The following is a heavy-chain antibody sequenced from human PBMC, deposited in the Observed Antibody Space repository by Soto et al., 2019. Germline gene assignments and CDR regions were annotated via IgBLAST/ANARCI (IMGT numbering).Heavy chain of an antibody. J-gene: IGHJ6*02. V-gene: IGHV1-2*04. CDR2: INPNSGGT. CDR3: ARGNRGGNSAYYYGMDV. D-gene: IGHD2-21*02. Sequence: GASVKVSCKASGYTFTGYYMHWVRQAPGQGLEWMGWINPNSGGTNYAQKFQGWVTMTRDTSISTAYMELSRLRSDDTAVYYCARGNRGGNSAYYYGMDVWGQGTTVTV. CDR1: GYTFTGYY.